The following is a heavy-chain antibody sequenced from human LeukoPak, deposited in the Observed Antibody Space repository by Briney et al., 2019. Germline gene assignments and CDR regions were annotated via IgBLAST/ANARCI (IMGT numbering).Heavy chain of an antibody. CDR2: IYYSGST. J-gene: IGHJ4*02. CDR3: ASFSDYGGNFFDY. Sequence: SETLSLTCSVSGGSISSYYWSWLRQPPGRGLEWIGYIYYSGSTNYNPSLKSRVTMSLDTSENQFSLRLRSVTAADTAVYYCASFSDYGGNFFDYWGQGTLVTVSS. CDR1: GGSISSYY. D-gene: IGHD4-23*01. V-gene: IGHV4-59*08.